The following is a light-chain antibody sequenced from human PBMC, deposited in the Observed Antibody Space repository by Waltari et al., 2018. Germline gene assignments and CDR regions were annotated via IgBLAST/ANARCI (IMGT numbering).Light chain of an antibody. CDR1: QNVLYAFNNKNF. Sequence: IVMTQSRDSLAVSLGERATIHCQSSQNVLYAFNNKNFLSWYQQKPGQPPRLLIYWASTREAGVPDRFSGSGSGADFSLTISSLQTDDAAVYYCQQYHSTPYTFGPGTKLEI. CDR3: QQYHSTPYT. V-gene: IGKV4-1*01. CDR2: WAS. J-gene: IGKJ2*01.